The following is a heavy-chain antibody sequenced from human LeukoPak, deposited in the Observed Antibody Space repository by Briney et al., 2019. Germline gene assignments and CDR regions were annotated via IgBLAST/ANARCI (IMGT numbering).Heavy chain of an antibody. CDR2: ISGSGGST. Sequence: SGGSLRLSCAASGFTFSSYAMSWVRQAPGKGLEWVSAISGSGGSTYYADSVKGRFTISRDNSKNTLYLQMNSLRAEDTAVYYCAKGAVAAAGPGIEYFQHWGQGTLVTVSS. D-gene: IGHD6-13*01. V-gene: IGHV3-23*01. CDR3: AKGAVAAAGPGIEYFQH. J-gene: IGHJ1*01. CDR1: GFTFSSYA.